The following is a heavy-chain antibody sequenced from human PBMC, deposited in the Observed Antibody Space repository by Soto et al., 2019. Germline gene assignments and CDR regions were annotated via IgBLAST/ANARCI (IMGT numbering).Heavy chain of an antibody. CDR2: ISTTSTYI. J-gene: IGHJ4*02. CDR3: AKDRGGDCPDNSCYFGADY. V-gene: IGHV3-21*01. D-gene: IGHD2-2*01. Sequence: PGGSLRLSCAGSGFIFSGYSMNWVRQAPGKGLEWVSSISTTSTYIYYADSVKGRFTVSRDNAKNSLYLQMTSLRPEDTAVYYCAKDRGGDCPDNSCYFGADYWGQGTPVTVSS. CDR1: GFIFSGYS.